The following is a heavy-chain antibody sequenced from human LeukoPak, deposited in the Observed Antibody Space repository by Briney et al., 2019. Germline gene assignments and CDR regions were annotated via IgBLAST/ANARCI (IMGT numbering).Heavy chain of an antibody. CDR2: ISGSGGST. V-gene: IGHV3-23*01. D-gene: IGHD1-26*01. CDR1: GFTFSSYG. J-gene: IGHJ4*02. CDR3: AKGSGSYLSPLYYFDY. Sequence: PGGSLRLSCAASGFTFSSYGMSWVRQAPGKGLEWVSAISGSGGSTYYADSVKGRFIISGDNSKNTLYLQMNSLGAEDTAVYYCAKGSGSYLSPLYYFDYWGQGTLVTVS.